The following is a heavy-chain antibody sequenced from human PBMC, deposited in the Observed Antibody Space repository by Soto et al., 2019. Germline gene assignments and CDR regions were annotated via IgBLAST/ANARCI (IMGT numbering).Heavy chain of an antibody. V-gene: IGHV4-31*01. Sequence: QVQLQESGPGLVKPSQTLSLTCTVSGGSISSGGYYWSWIRQHPGKGLEWIGDIYYRGRTYYNPSLKSQVTISADTAKNQFSLKLSSVTAADTAVYYCARGRRGTAVTTSIYDYWGQGTLVTVSS. CDR1: GGSISSGGYY. D-gene: IGHD4-17*01. J-gene: IGHJ4*02. CDR3: ARGRRGTAVTTSIYDY. CDR2: IYYRGRT.